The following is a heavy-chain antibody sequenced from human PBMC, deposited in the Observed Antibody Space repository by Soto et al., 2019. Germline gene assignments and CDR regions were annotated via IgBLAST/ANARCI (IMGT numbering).Heavy chain of an antibody. CDR2: ISYDGSNK. Sequence: GGSLRLSCAASGFTFSSYAMQWVRQAPGKGLEWVAVISYDGSNKYYADSVKGRFTISRDNSKNTLYLQMNSLRAEDTAVYYCAKVSSSWYAGFFDLWGQGTLVTVSS. D-gene: IGHD6-13*01. CDR3: AKVSSSWYAGFFDL. J-gene: IGHJ4*02. V-gene: IGHV3-30-3*01. CDR1: GFTFSSYA.